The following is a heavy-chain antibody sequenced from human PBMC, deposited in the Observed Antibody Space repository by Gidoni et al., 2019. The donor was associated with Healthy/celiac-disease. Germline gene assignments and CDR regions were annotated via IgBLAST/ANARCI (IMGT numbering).Heavy chain of an antibody. CDR1: GYTFTSYD. V-gene: IGHV1-8*01. Sequence: VQLVQSGAEVKKPGDAVKVSCKAPGYTFTSYDINWVRQATGQGLEWMGWMNPNSGNTGYAQKFQGIVTMTRNTSISTAYMELSSLRSEDTAVYYCARGYSGYDPEAFDIWGQGTMVTVSS. D-gene: IGHD5-12*01. CDR3: ARGYSGYDPEAFDI. J-gene: IGHJ3*02. CDR2: MNPNSGNT.